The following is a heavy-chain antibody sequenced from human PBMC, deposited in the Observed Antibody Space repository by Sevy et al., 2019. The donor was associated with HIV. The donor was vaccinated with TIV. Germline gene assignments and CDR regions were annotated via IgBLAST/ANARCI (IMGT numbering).Heavy chain of an antibody. CDR1: GFTFSSYW. D-gene: IGHD3-10*01. V-gene: IGHV3-74*01. Sequence: GGSLRLSCAASGFTFSSYWIHWVRQAPGKGLVWVSRINTDGSTTNYADSVKGRFTISRDNAKKTLYLQMDSLRDEDTAVYYCAMGLSGAYKYTIEQWGQGTLVTVSS. J-gene: IGHJ4*02. CDR2: INTDGSTT. CDR3: AMGLSGAYKYTIEQ.